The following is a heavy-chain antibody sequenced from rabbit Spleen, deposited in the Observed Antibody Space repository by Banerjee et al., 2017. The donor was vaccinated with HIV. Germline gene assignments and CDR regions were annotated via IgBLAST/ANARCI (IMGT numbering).Heavy chain of an antibody. CDR2: IEGGSSAFS. CDR1: GVSLNDKDV. D-gene: IGHD1-1*01. J-gene: IGHJ3*01. Sequence: EQLEESGGGLVKPEGSLTLTCKASGVSLNDKDVMCWVRQAPGKGLEWIACIEGGSSAFSYFASWAKGRFTISKTSSTTVTLQMTSLTAADTATYFCARDASSSGYYRDTRLDLWGQGTLVTVS. V-gene: IGHV1S45*01. CDR3: ARDASSSGYYRDTRLDL.